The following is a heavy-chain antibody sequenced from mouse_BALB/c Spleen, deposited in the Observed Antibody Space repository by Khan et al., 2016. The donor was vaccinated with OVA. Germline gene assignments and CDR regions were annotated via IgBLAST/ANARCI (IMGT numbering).Heavy chain of an antibody. CDR3: ARKNGSDVDY. J-gene: IGHJ2*01. Sequence: EVQLQQSGPELVKPGASVKISCKASGYSFTGYFMNWVMQSHGKSLEWIGRINPHIGETFYNQKFKGKATLTVDESSSTVHMELRSLASEDSAVYYCARKNGSDVDYWGQGTTLTVSS. CDR2: INPHIGET. CDR1: GYSFTGYF. V-gene: IGHV1-20*02. D-gene: IGHD1-1*01.